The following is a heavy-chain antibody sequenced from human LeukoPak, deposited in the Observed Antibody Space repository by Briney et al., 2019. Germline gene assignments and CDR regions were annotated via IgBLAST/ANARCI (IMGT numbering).Heavy chain of an antibody. Sequence: ASVKVSCKASGYTFTSYGISWVRQAPGQGLEWMGWISAYNGNTNYAQKLQGRVTMTTDTSTSTAYMELSSLRSEDTAVYYCASLTSMGYCSGGSCSALFDYWGQGTLVTVSS. V-gene: IGHV1-18*01. D-gene: IGHD2-15*01. CDR2: ISAYNGNT. J-gene: IGHJ4*02. CDR3: ASLTSMGYCSGGSCSALFDY. CDR1: GYTFTSYG.